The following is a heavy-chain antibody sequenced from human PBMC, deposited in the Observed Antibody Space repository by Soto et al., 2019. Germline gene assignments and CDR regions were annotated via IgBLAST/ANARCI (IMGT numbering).Heavy chain of an antibody. CDR3: ARSHSRPNLMYSSPPPGFYYGMDV. CDR2: ISYDGSNK. D-gene: IGHD6-13*01. CDR1: GFTFSSYA. J-gene: IGHJ6*02. Sequence: GGSLRLSCAASGFTFSSYAMHWVRQAPGKGLEWVAVISYDGSNKYYADSVKGRFTISRDNSKNTLYLQMNSLRAEDTAVYYCARSHSRPNLMYSSPPPGFYYGMDVWGQGTTVTVSS. V-gene: IGHV3-30-3*01.